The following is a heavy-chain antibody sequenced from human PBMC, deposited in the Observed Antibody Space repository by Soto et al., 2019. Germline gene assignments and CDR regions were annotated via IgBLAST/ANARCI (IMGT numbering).Heavy chain of an antibody. CDR3: ARLLSYSGENLDC. V-gene: IGHV1-46*03. CDR1: GYTFTRNY. J-gene: IGHJ4*02. CDR2: INPTCRYT. Sequence: GPPVKVSCKASGYTFTRNYIHWVRQAPGQGLEWIVIINPTCRYTDYAQRFQGRITMTRDRSTSTVYMELRSLTTEDTALYYCARLLSYSGENLDCWGQGTLVTVAS. D-gene: IGHD3-10*01.